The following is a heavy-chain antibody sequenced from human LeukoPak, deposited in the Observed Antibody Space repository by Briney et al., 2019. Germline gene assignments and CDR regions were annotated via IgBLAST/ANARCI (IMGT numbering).Heavy chain of an antibody. D-gene: IGHD2-15*01. Sequence: ASVKVSCKASGYTFTNYGIYWVRQAPGQGLEWMAWISAYNGNTNYAQKLQGRVTVTTDTSTSTAYMELRSLRSDDTAIYYCARAEGVVVAAHIDVWGKGTTATVSS. V-gene: IGHV1-18*01. CDR3: ARAEGVVVAAHIDV. CDR1: GYTFTNYG. CDR2: ISAYNGNT. J-gene: IGHJ6*03.